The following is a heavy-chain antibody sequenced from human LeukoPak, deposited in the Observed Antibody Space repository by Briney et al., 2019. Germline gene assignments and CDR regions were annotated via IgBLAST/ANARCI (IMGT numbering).Heavy chain of an antibody. CDR2: ISYDGNFK. CDR3: ASDQLAYSGYDTLFAY. J-gene: IGHJ4*02. CDR1: GFTFSSYA. V-gene: IGHV3-30*04. D-gene: IGHD5-12*01. Sequence: PGGSLRLSCAASGFTFSSYALHWVRQAPGKGLEWVAVISYDGNFKYYADSVRGRVSVSRDNSKNTVSLQMNSLRPEDTAVYYCASDQLAYSGYDTLFAYWGQGTLVTVSS.